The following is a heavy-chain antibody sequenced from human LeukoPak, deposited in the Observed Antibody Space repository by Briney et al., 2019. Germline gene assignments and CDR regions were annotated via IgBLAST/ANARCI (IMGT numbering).Heavy chain of an antibody. CDR3: ARVLSGSWDWFDP. CDR2: INTDGSRI. J-gene: IGHJ5*02. CDR1: GYTFSNYW. Sequence: PGGSLRLSCAASGYTFSNYWMHWVRQAPGKGLVWVSRINTDGSRITYADSVKGRFTISRDNAMNTVYLRMNSLRAEDTAVYYCARVLSGSWDWFDPWGQGTLVTVSS. V-gene: IGHV3-74*01. D-gene: IGHD3-22*01.